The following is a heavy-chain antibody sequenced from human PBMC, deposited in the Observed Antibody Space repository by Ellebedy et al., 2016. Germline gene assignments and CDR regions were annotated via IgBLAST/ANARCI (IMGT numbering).Heavy chain of an antibody. CDR1: GFTFKTYA. V-gene: IGHV3-23*01. J-gene: IGHJ2*01. Sequence: GESLKISXAASGFTFKTYAMSWVRQAPGEGLAWVSTLSGSGPKTYYADSVQGRFTISRDNSKSTLYLQMNSLRAEDTAVYYCAKHETDGDYYFDLWGRGTLVTVSS. CDR3: AKHETDGDYYFDL. D-gene: IGHD2-21*01. CDR2: LSGSGPKT.